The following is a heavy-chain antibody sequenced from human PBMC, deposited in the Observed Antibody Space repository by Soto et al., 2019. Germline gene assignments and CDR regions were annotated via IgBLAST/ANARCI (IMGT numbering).Heavy chain of an antibody. J-gene: IGHJ4*02. D-gene: IGHD3-22*01. V-gene: IGHV3-23*01. CDR3: AGAPPSIGWLAWGAPFDS. CDR1: GFTFSNYA. Sequence: EVHLLESGGDVVQPGRSLRLSCAASGFTFSNYAMNWIRQAPGKGLEWLSSISPNGRNAYYADSVKGRITISRDRSKNTLYLQLERLKAADTAIYFCAGAPPSIGWLAWGAPFDSWGQGTGVTVPS. CDR2: ISPNGRNA.